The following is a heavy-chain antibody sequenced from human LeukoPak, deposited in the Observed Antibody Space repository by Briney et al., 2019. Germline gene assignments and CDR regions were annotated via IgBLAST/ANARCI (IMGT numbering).Heavy chain of an antibody. CDR3: AIYDYDSSGHQPEHFQH. CDR2: IYPRGST. J-gene: IGHJ1*01. CDR1: GGSISSGSYY. V-gene: IGHV4-61*02. Sequence: PSETLSLTCTVSGGSISSGSYYWGWIRQPAGKGLEWIGRIYPRGSTSYNPSLKSRVTISVDTSKNQISLKLSSVTAAETAVYYCAIYDYDSSGHQPEHFQHWGQGTLVTVSS. D-gene: IGHD3-22*01.